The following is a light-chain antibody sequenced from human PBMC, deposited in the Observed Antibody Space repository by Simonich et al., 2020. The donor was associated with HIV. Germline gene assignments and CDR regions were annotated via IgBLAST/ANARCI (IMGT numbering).Light chain of an antibody. CDR3: AAWDDSLNGPV. V-gene: IGLV1-44*01. Sequence: QSVLTQPPSASGTPGHRVTISCSGSSSNIRSNTVNWYQQLPGTAPKLLIYRNNQRPAGVPDRFAGSKSGTSASRAISGLQSEDEADYYCAAWDDSLNGPVFGGGTKLTVL. CDR2: RNN. CDR1: SSNIRSNT. J-gene: IGLJ2*01.